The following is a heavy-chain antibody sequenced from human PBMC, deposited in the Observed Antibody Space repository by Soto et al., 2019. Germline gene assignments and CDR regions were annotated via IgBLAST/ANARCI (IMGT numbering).Heavy chain of an antibody. Sequence: PGGSLRLSCAASGFTFSNAWMNWVRQAPGKGLEWVGRIKSKTDGGTTDYAAPVKGRFTISRDDSKNTLYLQMNSLKTENTAVYYCTTPHWEPNLLPYYYGMDVWGQGTTVTVSS. CDR1: GFTFSNAW. CDR2: IKSKTDGGTT. V-gene: IGHV3-15*07. D-gene: IGHD1-26*01. CDR3: TTPHWEPNLLPYYYGMDV. J-gene: IGHJ6*02.